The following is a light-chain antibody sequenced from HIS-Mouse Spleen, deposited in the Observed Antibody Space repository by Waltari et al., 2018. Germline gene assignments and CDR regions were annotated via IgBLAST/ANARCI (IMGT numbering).Light chain of an antibody. V-gene: IGLV3-25*03. CDR2: KDS. CDR3: QSADSSGTWV. CDR1: ALPKQH. Sequence: SYELTQPPSVSVSPGQTARITCSGDALPKQHAYCYQQKPGQAPVLVIYKDSERPSGIPERFSGSSSGTTVTLTISGVQAEDEADYYCQSADSSGTWVFGGGTKLTVL. J-gene: IGLJ3*02.